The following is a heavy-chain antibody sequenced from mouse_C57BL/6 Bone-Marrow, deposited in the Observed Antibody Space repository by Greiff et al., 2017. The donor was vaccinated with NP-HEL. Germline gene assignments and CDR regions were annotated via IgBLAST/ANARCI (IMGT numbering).Heavy chain of an antibody. Sequence: VQLQQSGAELVRPGTSVKMSCKASGYTFTNYWIGWAKQRPGHGLEWIGDIYPGGGYTNYNEKFKGKATLTEDKSSSTAYMQFSSLTSEDSAIYYCSRASWSYELDNGGRGTSVTVSA. J-gene: IGHJ4*01. D-gene: IGHD1-1*01. CDR3: SRASWSYELDN. V-gene: IGHV1-63*01. CDR1: GYTFTNYW. CDR2: IYPGGGYT.